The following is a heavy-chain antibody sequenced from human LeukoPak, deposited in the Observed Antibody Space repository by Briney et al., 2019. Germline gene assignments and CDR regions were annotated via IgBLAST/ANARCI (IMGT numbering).Heavy chain of an antibody. J-gene: IGHJ3*01. V-gene: IGHV3-23*01. CDR1: AFSFSKFA. CDR2: ITANGGYT. Sequence: PRGSLRLSCAASAFSFSKFALIWVRQAPGKGLEWVSAITANGGYTLYADAVKGRFTVSRDNSKNTLYLQINSLRPEDTAMYYCAKDPNGDNIGAFDFWGQGTMVTVSS. CDR3: AKDPNGDNIGAFDF. D-gene: IGHD4-17*01.